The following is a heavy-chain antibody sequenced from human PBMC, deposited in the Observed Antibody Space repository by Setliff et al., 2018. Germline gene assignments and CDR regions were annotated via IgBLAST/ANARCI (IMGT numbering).Heavy chain of an antibody. Sequence: PGGSLRLSCAASGFTFDDYGMSWVRQAPGKGLEWVANIKQDGSDKYYVDSVKGRFTISRDNAKNSLSLQMNSLRAEDTAVYYCVRARTTNYDFWSGLNAFDIWGQGTMVTVSS. CDR1: GFTFDDYG. V-gene: IGHV3-7*03. CDR2: IKQDGSDK. CDR3: VRARTTNYDFWSGLNAFDI. J-gene: IGHJ3*02. D-gene: IGHD3-3*01.